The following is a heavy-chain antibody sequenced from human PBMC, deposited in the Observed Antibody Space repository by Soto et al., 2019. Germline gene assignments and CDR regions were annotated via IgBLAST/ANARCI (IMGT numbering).Heavy chain of an antibody. J-gene: IGHJ6*02. Sequence: QVQLQESGPGLVKPSQTLSLTCTVSGGSISSGGYYWSWIRQHPGKGLEWIGYIYYSGSTYYNPSRKCRVTISVDTSKNQFSLKLSSVTAADTAVYYCARGHCSSTSCYRNYYYYGMDVWGQGTTVTVSS. CDR2: IYYSGST. D-gene: IGHD2-2*02. CDR3: ARGHCSSTSCYRNYYYYGMDV. V-gene: IGHV4-31*03. CDR1: GGSISSGGYY.